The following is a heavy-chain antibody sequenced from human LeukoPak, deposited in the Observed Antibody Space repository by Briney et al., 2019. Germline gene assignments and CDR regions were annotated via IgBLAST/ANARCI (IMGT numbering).Heavy chain of an antibody. Sequence: GGSLRLSCAASGFTFSSYAMHWVRQAPGKGLEWVAVISYDGSNKYYADSVKGRFTISRDNSKNTLYLQMNSLRAEDTAVYYCARDSHYYDSSGYYLDYWGQGTLVTVSS. D-gene: IGHD3-22*01. CDR2: ISYDGSNK. J-gene: IGHJ4*02. CDR1: GFTFSSYA. CDR3: ARDSHYYDSSGYYLDY. V-gene: IGHV3-30-3*01.